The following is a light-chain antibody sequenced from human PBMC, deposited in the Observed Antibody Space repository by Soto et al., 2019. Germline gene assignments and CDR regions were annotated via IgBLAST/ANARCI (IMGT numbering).Light chain of an antibody. CDR3: QQYGRLPPYT. Sequence: EIVLTQSPGTLSLSPGERATPSCRASQSVSSSSLAWYQQKPGQAPRLLIYDASSRATGIPDRFSGSGSGTDFTLTISRLEPEDFAVYYCQQYGRLPPYTFGQGTKVEIK. CDR2: DAS. V-gene: IGKV3-20*01. J-gene: IGKJ2*01. CDR1: QSVSSSS.